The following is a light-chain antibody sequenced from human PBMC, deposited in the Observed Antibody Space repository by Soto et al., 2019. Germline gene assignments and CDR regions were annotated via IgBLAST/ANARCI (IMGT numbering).Light chain of an antibody. CDR1: SSDVGGYNY. CDR3: STYAGSNNYV. V-gene: IGLV2-8*01. CDR2: EVS. Sequence: QSALTQPPSASGFPGQSVTISCTGSSSDVGGYNYVSWYRQHPGKAPKVMIYEVSKRSSGAPERFSGSKSGNTAPQTVSGLQAEDEADYYCSTYAGSNNYVFGTGTKVTVL. J-gene: IGLJ1*01.